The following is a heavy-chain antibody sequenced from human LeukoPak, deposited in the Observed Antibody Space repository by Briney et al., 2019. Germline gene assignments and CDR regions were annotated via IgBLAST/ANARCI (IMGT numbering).Heavy chain of an antibody. CDR1: GFSFSSYA. V-gene: IGHV3-21*01. CDR2: ISSSSSYT. J-gene: IGHJ4*02. CDR3: ARILDY. Sequence: GGSLRLSCAASGFSFSSYAMNWVRQAPGKGLEWVSSISSSSSYTYYADSVKGRFTISRDNAKNSLYLQMNSLRAEDTAVYYCARILDYWGQGILVTVSS. D-gene: IGHD2-15*01.